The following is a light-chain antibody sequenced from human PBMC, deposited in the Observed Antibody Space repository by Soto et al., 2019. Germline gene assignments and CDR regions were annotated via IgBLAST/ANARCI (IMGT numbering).Light chain of an antibody. Sequence: EIVLTQSPGTLSLSPGERATLSCRASQSVNSFLAWFQKKPGQAPRLLIYGASNRATGIPDRFSGSGSETDFTLTITRLEPEDFALYYCHHYVRSPWAFGQGTKVE. J-gene: IGKJ1*01. CDR3: HHYVRSPWA. CDR2: GAS. CDR1: QSVNSF. V-gene: IGKV3-20*01.